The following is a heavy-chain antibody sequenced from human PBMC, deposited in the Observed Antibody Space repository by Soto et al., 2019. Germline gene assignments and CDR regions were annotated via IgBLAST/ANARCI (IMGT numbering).Heavy chain of an antibody. V-gene: IGHV3-33*01. CDR3: ATYYYGSGSYYQHDAFDI. CDR2: IWYDGSNK. Sequence: QVQLVESGGGVVQPGRSLRLSCAASGFTFSSYGMHWVRQAPGKGLEWVAVIWYDGSNKYYADSVKGRFTISRDNSKNTLYLQMNSLRAEDTAVYYCATYYYGSGSYYQHDAFDIWGQGTMVTVSS. CDR1: GFTFSSYG. J-gene: IGHJ3*02. D-gene: IGHD3-10*01.